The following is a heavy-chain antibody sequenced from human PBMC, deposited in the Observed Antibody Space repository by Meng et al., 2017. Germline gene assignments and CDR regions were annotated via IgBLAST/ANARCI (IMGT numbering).Heavy chain of an antibody. Sequence: QVELQQGGAGLLKPSETLSLPCAVYCGSFSGYYWSWIRQPPGKGLEWIGEINHSGSTNYNPSLKSRVTISVDTSKNQFSLKLSSVTAADTAVYYCARGKHSSSTLTFYNYWGQGTLVTVSS. J-gene: IGHJ4*02. CDR3: ARGKHSSSTLTFYNY. CDR2: INHSGST. V-gene: IGHV4-34*01. D-gene: IGHD6-13*01. CDR1: CGSFSGYY.